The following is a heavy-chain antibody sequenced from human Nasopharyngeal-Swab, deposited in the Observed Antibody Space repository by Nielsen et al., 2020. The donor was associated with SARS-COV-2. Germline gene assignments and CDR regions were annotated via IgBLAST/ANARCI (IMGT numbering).Heavy chain of an antibody. CDR2: INTNTGNP. CDR3: AREAAAGIVYGMDV. CDR1: GYTFTSYA. D-gene: IGHD6-13*01. V-gene: IGHV7-4-1*02. J-gene: IGHJ6*02. Sequence: ASVKVSCKASGYTFTSYAMNWVRQAPGQGLEWMGWINTNTGNPTYAQGFTGRFVFSLDTSASTVYLQISSLKAEDTAVYYCAREAAAGIVYGMDVWGQGTTVTVSS.